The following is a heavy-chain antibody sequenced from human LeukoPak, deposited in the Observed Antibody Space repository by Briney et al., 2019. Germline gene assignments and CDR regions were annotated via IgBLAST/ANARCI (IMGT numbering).Heavy chain of an antibody. V-gene: IGHV3-74*01. Sequence: GWSLRLSCVASEFTLNSYWMHGLRQAPGKGLVWVSRINGDGRTTNYADSAKGRFTISRDIAKNTLYLLVNSRSAEKTVVYFCARGNSGYGNFDYWGQGTLVTVSS. J-gene: IGHJ4*02. CDR1: EFTLNSYW. D-gene: IGHD3-9*01. CDR2: INGDGRTT. CDR3: ARGNSGYGNFDY.